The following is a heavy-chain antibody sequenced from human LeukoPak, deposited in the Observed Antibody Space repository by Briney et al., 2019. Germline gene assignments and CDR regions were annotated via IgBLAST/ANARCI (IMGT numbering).Heavy chain of an antibody. V-gene: IGHV4-31*03. J-gene: IGHJ6*02. CDR3: ARAPHWGSFYGMDV. CDR1: GDSIVRGDYY. D-gene: IGHD3-10*01. CDR2: IHHSGVT. Sequence: PSETLSLTCTVSGDSIVRGDYYWSWLRQHPGKGLEWIGYIHHSGVTRYSSSLKSRVDLSADTAKGQFSLKLSSVTAADTAVYYCARAPHWGSFYGMDVWGQGTTVTVSS.